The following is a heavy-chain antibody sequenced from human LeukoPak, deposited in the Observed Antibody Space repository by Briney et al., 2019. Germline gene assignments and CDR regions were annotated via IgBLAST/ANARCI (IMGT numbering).Heavy chain of an antibody. V-gene: IGHV1-18*01. CDR3: ARDHYSSGYYL. CDR1: GYTFSNYG. Sequence: ASVKVSCKASGYTFSNYGISWVRQAPGQGLEWMGWISAYNGKTNYKQKLQGRVTMTTDTSTSTAYMELRSLRSDDTAVYYCARDHYSSGYYLWGQGTLVTVSS. D-gene: IGHD3-22*01. CDR2: ISAYNGKT. J-gene: IGHJ4*02.